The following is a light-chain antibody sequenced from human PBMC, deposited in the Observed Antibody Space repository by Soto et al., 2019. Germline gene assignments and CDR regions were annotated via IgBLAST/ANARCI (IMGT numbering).Light chain of an antibody. CDR3: QQYSKSPLK. J-gene: IGKJ1*01. Sequence: EIVLTHSPDTLSLSPGERATLSCRASESVSNNYLAWYQQKPGQAPRLVIYGASSRATGIPDRFSGSGSGTDFTLNISRLEPEDFAVYYCQQYSKSPLKVGQGTKVDIK. CDR1: ESVSNNY. CDR2: GAS. V-gene: IGKV3-20*01.